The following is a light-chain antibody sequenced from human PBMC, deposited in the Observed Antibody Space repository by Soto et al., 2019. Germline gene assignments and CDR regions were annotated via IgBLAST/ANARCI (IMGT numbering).Light chain of an antibody. CDR2: DVS. J-gene: IGLJ2*01. V-gene: IGLV2-14*03. CDR3: SSYTSTNFVI. Sequence: QSVLTQPASVSGSPGQSITISCTGSSSDIGDYKYVSWYKHHPGKAPKLMIYDVSNRPSGVSNRFSGSKSGNTASLTISGLQSEDEADHYCSSYTSTNFVIFGGGTKLTVL. CDR1: SSDIGDYKY.